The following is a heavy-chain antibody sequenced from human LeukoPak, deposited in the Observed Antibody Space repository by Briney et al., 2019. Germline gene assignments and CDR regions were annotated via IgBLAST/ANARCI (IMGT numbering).Heavy chain of an antibody. V-gene: IGHV3-64*01. CDR2: ISSNGGST. J-gene: IGHJ4*02. CDR3: AREGIVLVGALDY. Sequence: GGSLRLSCAASGFTFSSYAMHWVRQAPGKGLEYASAISSNGGSTYYANSVKGRFTISRDNSKNTLYLQMGSLRAEDMAVYYCAREGIVLVGALDYWGQGTLVTVSS. D-gene: IGHD1-26*01. CDR1: GFTFSSYA.